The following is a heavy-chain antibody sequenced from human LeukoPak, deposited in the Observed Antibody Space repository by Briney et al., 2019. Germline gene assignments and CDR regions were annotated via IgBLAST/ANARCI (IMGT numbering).Heavy chain of an antibody. CDR3: ARDPGSTYVNSEEGYFDY. Sequence: GESLKISCKGSGYTFTSYYMHWVRQAPGQGLEWMGIINPSGGSTSYAQKFQGRVTMTRDTSTSTVYMELSSLRSEDTAVYYCARDPGSTYVNSEEGYFDYWGLGTLVTVSS. CDR2: INPSGGST. V-gene: IGHV1-46*01. D-gene: IGHD3-16*01. J-gene: IGHJ4*02. CDR1: GYTFTSYY.